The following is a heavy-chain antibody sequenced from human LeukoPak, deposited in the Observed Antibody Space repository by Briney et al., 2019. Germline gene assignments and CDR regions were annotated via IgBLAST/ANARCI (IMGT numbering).Heavy chain of an antibody. V-gene: IGHV3-23*01. CDR1: GFTFSNYA. CDR2: ISGSGVMT. D-gene: IGHD6-19*01. Sequence: QPGGSLRLSCAASGFTFSNYAMSWVRQAPGKGLEWVSGISGSGVMTYYADSVKGRFTISRHNSKNTLYLQMNSLRAEDTAVYYCARANIVVAGPGAGFDYWGQGTLVTVSS. CDR3: ARANIVVAGPGAGFDY. J-gene: IGHJ4*02.